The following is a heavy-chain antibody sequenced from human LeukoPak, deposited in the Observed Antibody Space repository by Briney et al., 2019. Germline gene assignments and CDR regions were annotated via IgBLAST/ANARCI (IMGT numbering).Heavy chain of an antibody. CDR3: ARSNYYDSSGYYQDNWFDP. Sequence: ASVKVSCKASGYTFTSYDINWVRQATGQGLEWMGWMNPNSGNTGYAQKFQGRVTMTRNTSISTAYMELSSLRSEDMAVYYCARSNYYDSSGYYQDNWFDPWGQGTLVTVSS. J-gene: IGHJ5*02. V-gene: IGHV1-8*01. CDR2: MNPNSGNT. CDR1: GYTFTSYD. D-gene: IGHD3-22*01.